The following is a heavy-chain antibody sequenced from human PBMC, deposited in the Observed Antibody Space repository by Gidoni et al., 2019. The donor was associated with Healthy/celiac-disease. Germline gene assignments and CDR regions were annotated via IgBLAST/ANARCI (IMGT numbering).Heavy chain of an antibody. CDR2: IYYSGST. J-gene: IGHJ3*02. Sequence: QLQLQESGPGLVKPSETLSLTCTVSGGSISSSSYYWGWIRQPPGKGLEWIGSIYYSGSTYYNPSLKSRVTISVDTSKNQFSLKLSSVTAADTAVYYCARHRGLRDSSGYYHHDAFDIWGQGTMVTVSS. D-gene: IGHD3-22*01. CDR3: ARHRGLRDSSGYYHHDAFDI. CDR1: GGSISSSSYY. V-gene: IGHV4-39*01.